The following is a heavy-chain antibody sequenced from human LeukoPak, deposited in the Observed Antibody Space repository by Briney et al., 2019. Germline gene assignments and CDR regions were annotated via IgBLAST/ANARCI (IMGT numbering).Heavy chain of an antibody. CDR1: GYTFTGYY. CDR3: ARGEGHIVVVTATLFDY. J-gene: IGHJ4*02. D-gene: IGHD2-21*02. Sequence: GASVKVSCKASGYTFTGYYMHWVRQAPGQGLEWMGWINPNSGGTNYAQKFQGRVTMTRDTSISTAYMELSSLRSEDTAVYYCARGEGHIVVVTATLFDYWGQGTLVTVSS. CDR2: INPNSGGT. V-gene: IGHV1-2*02.